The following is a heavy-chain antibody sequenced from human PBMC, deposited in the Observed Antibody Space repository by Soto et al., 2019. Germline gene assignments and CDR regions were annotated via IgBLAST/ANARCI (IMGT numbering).Heavy chain of an antibody. CDR3: VRDTSPYSSGWHNRHSDY. Sequence: QVQLVESGGGVVQPGRSLRLSCAASGFTFSSYAMHWVRQAPGKGLEWVAVISYDGSNKYYADSVKGRFTISRDNSKTLYLQINSLRAEDTAVYYCVRDTSPYSSGWHNRHSDYWGQGTLVTVSS. J-gene: IGHJ4*02. CDR1: GFTFSSYA. V-gene: IGHV3-30-3*01. CDR2: ISYDGSNK. D-gene: IGHD6-19*01.